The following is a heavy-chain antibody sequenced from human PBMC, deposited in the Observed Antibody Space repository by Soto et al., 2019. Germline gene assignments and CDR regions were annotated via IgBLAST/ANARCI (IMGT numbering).Heavy chain of an antibody. V-gene: IGHV4-39*01. CDR3: VRNASVTDPRDGKKYDFFDY. CDR1: GGSISSSSYY. CDR2: IYYSGST. D-gene: IGHD3-3*01. Sequence: SETLSLTCTVSGGSISSSSYYWGWIRQPPGKGLEWIGSIYYSGSTHYNPSLKSRITISVDTSKSQFSLKVKSMTATDTAVYYCVRNASVTDPRDGKKYDFFDYWGLGTLVTVSS. J-gene: IGHJ4*02.